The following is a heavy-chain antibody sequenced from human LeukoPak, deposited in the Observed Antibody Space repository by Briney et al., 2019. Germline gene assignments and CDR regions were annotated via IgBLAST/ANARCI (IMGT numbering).Heavy chain of an antibody. CDR2: MYNDGST. CDR1: GFTVSSKY. CDR3: ARAADTVATAPDY. Sequence: PGGSLRLSCAASGFTVSSKYMSWVRQAPGKGLEWVSVMYNDGSTHYADSVEGRFTISRDNSKNTLYLQMNSLTAEDTAVYYRARAADTVATAPDYWGQGTLVTVSS. J-gene: IGHJ4*02. V-gene: IGHV3-53*01. D-gene: IGHD5-12*01.